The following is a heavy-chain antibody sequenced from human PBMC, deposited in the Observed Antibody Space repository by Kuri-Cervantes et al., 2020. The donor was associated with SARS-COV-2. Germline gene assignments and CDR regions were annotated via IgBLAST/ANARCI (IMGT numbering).Heavy chain of an antibody. J-gene: IGHJ4*02. CDR3: ARHPHAVAGPIDY. V-gene: IGHV4-39*01. CDR1: GGSISSYY. Sequence: SETLSLTCTVSGGSISSYYWGWIRQPPGKGLEWIGSIYYSGSTYYNPSLKSRVTISVDTSKNQFSLKLSSVTAADTAVYYCARHPHAVAGPIDYWGQGTLVTVSS. D-gene: IGHD6-19*01. CDR2: IYYSGST.